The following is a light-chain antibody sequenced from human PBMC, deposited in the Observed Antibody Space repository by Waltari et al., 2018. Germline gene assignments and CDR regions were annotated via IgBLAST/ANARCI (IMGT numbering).Light chain of an antibody. J-gene: IGLJ2*01. CDR1: SSDVGGYNY. CDR2: DVS. Sequence: QYALTQPASVSGSPGQSVTISCTGTSSDVGGYNYVSWYQQHPGKAPKLMIYDVSNRPSEVSKRFSGSKYGNTAALTISGLQAEDEADYYGSSYTSSSTGVVFGGGTRLTVL. CDR3: SSYTSSSTGVV. V-gene: IGLV2-14*01.